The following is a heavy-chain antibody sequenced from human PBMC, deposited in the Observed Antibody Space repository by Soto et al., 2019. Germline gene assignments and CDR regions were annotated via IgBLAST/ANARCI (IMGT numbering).Heavy chain of an antibody. Sequence: GGSLRLSCAASGFTFSSYAMSWVRQAPGKGLEWVSDISGSGGSTYYADSVKGRFTISRDNSKNTLYLQMNSLRAEDTVVYYCAKDHVTGTTGYYYGMDVWGQGTTVTVSS. D-gene: IGHD1-7*01. CDR1: GFTFSSYA. V-gene: IGHV3-23*01. J-gene: IGHJ6*02. CDR2: ISGSGGST. CDR3: AKDHVTGTTGYYYGMDV.